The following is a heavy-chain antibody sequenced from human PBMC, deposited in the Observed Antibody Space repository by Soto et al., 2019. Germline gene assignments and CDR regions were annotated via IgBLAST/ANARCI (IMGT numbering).Heavy chain of an antibody. CDR2: IYPGDSDT. CDR1: GYSFTSYW. D-gene: IGHD4-4*01. V-gene: IGHV5-51*01. Sequence: LKISCKGSGYSFTSYWIGWVRQMPGKGLEWMGIIYPGDSDTRYSPSFQGQVTISADKSISTAYLQWSSLKASDTAMYYCARTNVEMATVFDYWGQGTLVTVSS. CDR3: ARTNVEMATVFDY. J-gene: IGHJ4*02.